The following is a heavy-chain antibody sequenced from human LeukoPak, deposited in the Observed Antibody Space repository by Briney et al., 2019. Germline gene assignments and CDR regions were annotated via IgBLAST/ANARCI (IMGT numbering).Heavy chain of an antibody. Sequence: ASVKVSCMASGYTFTGYYMHWVRQPPGQGLEWMGWINPNSGGTNYAQKFQGRVTMTRDTSISTAYMELSRLRSDDTAVYYCCGSSLAGSDGMDVWGQGTTVTVSS. V-gene: IGHV1-2*02. CDR3: CGSSLAGSDGMDV. CDR1: GYTFTGYY. D-gene: IGHD6-19*01. J-gene: IGHJ6*02. CDR2: INPNSGGT.